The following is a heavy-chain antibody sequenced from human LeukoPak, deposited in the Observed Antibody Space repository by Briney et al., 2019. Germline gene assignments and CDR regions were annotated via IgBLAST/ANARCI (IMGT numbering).Heavy chain of an antibody. J-gene: IGHJ4*02. CDR1: GFTFSQYW. D-gene: IGHD6-13*01. CDR2: ISYDGSNK. Sequence: GGSLRLSCVASGFTFSQYWMTWVRQAPGKGLEWVAVISYDGSNKYYADSVKGRFTISRDNSKNTLYLQMNSLRGEDTAVYYCARELVSPHFDYWGQGTLVTVSS. CDR3: ARELVSPHFDY. V-gene: IGHV3-33*05.